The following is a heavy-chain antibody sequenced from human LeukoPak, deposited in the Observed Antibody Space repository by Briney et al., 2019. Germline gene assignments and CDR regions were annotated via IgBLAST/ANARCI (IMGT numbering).Heavy chain of an antibody. Sequence: PGGSLRLSCAASGFTFSSYTMHWIRQAPGKGLEWVASISGSNSYIFYADSVKGRFTVSRDNAKDSLYLQMNSLRAEDTAVYYCARALTTLTYEGYWGQGTLVTVSS. V-gene: IGHV3-21*01. CDR1: GFTFSSYT. CDR2: ISGSNSYI. CDR3: ARALTTLTYEGY. J-gene: IGHJ4*02. D-gene: IGHD1-1*01.